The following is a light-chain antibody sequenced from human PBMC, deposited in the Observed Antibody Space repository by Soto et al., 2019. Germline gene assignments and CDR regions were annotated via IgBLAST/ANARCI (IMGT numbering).Light chain of an antibody. CDR1: HRVSSY. Sequence: EIVMTQSPATLSVSPGERATLSCRASHRVSSYLAWYQQNPGQAPRLLIYGASTRATGIPARFSGSGSGTEFTLTISSLQSEDFAFYYCQQYNAWPLTFGGGTKVEIK. CDR2: GAS. V-gene: IGKV3-15*01. CDR3: QQYNAWPLT. J-gene: IGKJ4*01.